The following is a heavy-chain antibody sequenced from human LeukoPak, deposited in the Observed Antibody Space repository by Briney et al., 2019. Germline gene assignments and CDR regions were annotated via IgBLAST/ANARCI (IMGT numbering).Heavy chain of an antibody. J-gene: IGHJ3*02. CDR1: GGSFTSDGYY. D-gene: IGHD2-15*01. CDR2: IYYSGST. V-gene: IGHV4-31*03. Sequence: SETLSLTCTVSGGSFTSDGYYWSWIRQHPGKGLEWIGYIYYSGSTYYNPSLKSRITISVDTSENQFSLKLNSVTAADTAVYYCAIGECGGSCYSSAFDIWGQGAMVTVSS. CDR3: AIGECGGSCYSSAFDI.